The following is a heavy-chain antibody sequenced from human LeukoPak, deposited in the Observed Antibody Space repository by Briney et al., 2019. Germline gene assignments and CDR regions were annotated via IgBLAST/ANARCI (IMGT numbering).Heavy chain of an antibody. V-gene: IGHV3-64*02. CDR2: ITGNGGST. J-gene: IGHJ4*02. CDR1: GFTFSDYA. CDR3: ARVGSGGVFDS. Sequence: PGGSLRLSCAAPGFTFSDYAMYWVRQAPGKGLEYVSAITGNGGSTFYADSVKGRFTISRDNSKNTLWLQMGSLRTEDMAVYYCARVGSGGVFDSWGQGTLVTVSS. D-gene: IGHD6-19*01.